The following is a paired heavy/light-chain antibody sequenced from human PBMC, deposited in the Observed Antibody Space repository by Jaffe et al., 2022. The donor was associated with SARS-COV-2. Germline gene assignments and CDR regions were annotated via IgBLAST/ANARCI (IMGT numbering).Light chain of an antibody. CDR2: DTT. J-gene: IGLJ3*02. CDR1: TGPVTSGHW. V-gene: IGLV7-46*01. CDR3: FLSYGHTRV. Sequence: QAVVTQEPSLTVSPGGTVTLTCGSSTGPVTSGHWPYWIQQKPGQAPTTLIYDTTNKHSWTPSRFSGSLLGGKAALTLSGAQPEDEADYYCFLSYGHTRVFGGGTKLTVL.
Heavy chain of an antibody. Sequence: EVQVVESGGGLVQPGGSLRLSCAASEFTFSNYWVEWVRQAPGKGLEWVATIKPDGSERYYVDSVEGRFTISRDNAERSLYLQMNSLRVEDTAVYYCLAPMIYHWGQGTLVTVS. CDR1: EFTFSNYW. V-gene: IGHV3-7*01. CDR2: IKPDGSER. J-gene: IGHJ5*02. CDR3: LAPMIYH. D-gene: IGHD3-16*01.